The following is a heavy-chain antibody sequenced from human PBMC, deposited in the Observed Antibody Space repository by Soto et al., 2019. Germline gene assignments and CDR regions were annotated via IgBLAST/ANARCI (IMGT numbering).Heavy chain of an antibody. D-gene: IGHD1-26*01. CDR1: GVSFTNYG. J-gene: IGHJ4*02. V-gene: IGHV1-69*13. Sequence: ASVKVSCKASGVSFTNYGISWLRQAPGQGLEWMGGSIPIFETTNYAQNFQGRVTITADESTGTSSMELSGLKSADTAVYFCATVLGGYSGSRGPFDLWGQGTLVTVSS. CDR2: SIPIFETT. CDR3: ATVLGGYSGSRGPFDL.